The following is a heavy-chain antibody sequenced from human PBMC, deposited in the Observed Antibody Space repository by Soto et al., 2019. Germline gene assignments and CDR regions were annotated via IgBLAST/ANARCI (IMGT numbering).Heavy chain of an antibody. J-gene: IGHJ3*02. D-gene: IGHD6-19*01. CDR1: GFSLSTYG. CDR3: AREQQWVVYGASDI. V-gene: IGHV3-33*01. CDR2: MWHDGSNK. Sequence: QVQLVESGGGVVQPGRSLRLSCAASGFSLSTYGMYWVRQAPGKGLEWVAVMWHDGSNKDYAASVKGRFTISRDNSKNTLYLQMNSLRAEDTAVYYCAREQQWVVYGASDIWGQGTMVTVSS.